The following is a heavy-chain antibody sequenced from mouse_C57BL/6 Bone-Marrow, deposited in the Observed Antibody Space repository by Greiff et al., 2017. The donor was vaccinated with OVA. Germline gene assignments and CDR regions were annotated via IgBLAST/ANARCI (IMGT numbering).Heavy chain of an antibody. J-gene: IGHJ2*01. CDR3: ARETTVVAH. CDR1: GYTFTSYW. V-gene: IGHV1-55*01. CDR2: IYPGSGST. Sequence: QVHVKQPGAELVKPGASVKMSCKASGYTFTSYWITWVKQRPGQGLEWIGDIYPGSGSTNYNEKFKSKATLTVDTSSSTAYMQLSSLTSEDSAVYYCARETTVVAHWGQGTTLTVSS. D-gene: IGHD1-1*01.